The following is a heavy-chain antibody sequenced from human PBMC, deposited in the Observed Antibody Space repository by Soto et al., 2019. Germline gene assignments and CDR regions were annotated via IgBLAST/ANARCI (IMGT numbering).Heavy chain of an antibody. CDR2: IGTYSGDT. D-gene: IGHD5-12*01. V-gene: IGHV1-18*01. CDR1: GYTFFTYD. Sequence: ASVKVSCKASGYTFFTYDISWVRQAPGQGLEWMGWIGTYSGDTKYAQKFQGRVTMTTDTSTTTAYLELRSLRSDDTAVYYCARHHGPTTSENWFDPWGQGTLVTVSS. J-gene: IGHJ5*02. CDR3: ARHHGPTTSENWFDP.